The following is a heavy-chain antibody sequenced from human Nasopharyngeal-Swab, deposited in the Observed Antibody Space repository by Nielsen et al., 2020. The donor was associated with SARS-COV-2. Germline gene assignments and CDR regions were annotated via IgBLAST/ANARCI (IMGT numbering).Heavy chain of an antibody. CDR3: ARGQKRSFWYDQSGYWICDS. Sequence: SETLSLTCAVYGGSFSGFFWTWIRQPPGKGLEWIGEIYQNGSTSSNPSLKSRVTISVDTSKNQFSLKLNSVSAADTAVYYCARGQKRSFWYDQSGYWICDSWGQGTLVPVSS. CDR1: GGSFSGFF. D-gene: IGHD3-3*01. CDR2: IYQNGST. J-gene: IGHJ5*01. V-gene: IGHV4-34*01.